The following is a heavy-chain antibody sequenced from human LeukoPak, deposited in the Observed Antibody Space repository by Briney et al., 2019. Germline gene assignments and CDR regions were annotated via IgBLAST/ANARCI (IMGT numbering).Heavy chain of an antibody. D-gene: IGHD1-1*01. CDR3: ATTPGTATNYYYYYYMDV. Sequence: ASVKVSCKASGYTFTGYYMHWVRQAPGQGLEWMGWINPNSGGTNYAQKFQGRVTMTRDTSISTAYMELSSLRSEDTAVYYCATTPGTATNYYYYYYMDVWGKGTTVTVSS. V-gene: IGHV1-2*02. J-gene: IGHJ6*03. CDR2: INPNSGGT. CDR1: GYTFTGYY.